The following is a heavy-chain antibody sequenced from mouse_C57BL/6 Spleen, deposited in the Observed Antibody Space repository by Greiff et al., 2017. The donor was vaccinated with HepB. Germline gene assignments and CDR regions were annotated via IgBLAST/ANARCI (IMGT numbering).Heavy chain of an antibody. CDR3: ASGYDGYPSWFAY. D-gene: IGHD2-3*01. Sequence: QVQLQQPGAELVMPGASVKLSCKASGYTFTSYWMHWVKQRPGQGLEWIGEIDPSDSYTNYNQKFKGKSTLTVDKSSSTAYMQLSSLTSEDSAVYYWASGYDGYPSWFAYWGQGTLVTVSA. V-gene: IGHV1-69*01. J-gene: IGHJ3*01. CDR1: GYTFTSYW. CDR2: IDPSDSYT.